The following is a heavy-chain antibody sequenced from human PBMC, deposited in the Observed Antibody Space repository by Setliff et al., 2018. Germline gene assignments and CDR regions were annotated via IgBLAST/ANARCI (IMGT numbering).Heavy chain of an antibody. J-gene: IGHJ4*01. CDR3: AKSPHDFWSGRVFLDY. Sequence: SLKISCAASGFSFSSYAMSWVRQAPGKGLEWVSTIIGSGISTYYADSVQGRVTISRDNHKNTLHLQMNSLRVEDTAIYYCAKSPHDFWSGRVFLDYWGQGMLVTVSS. V-gene: IGHV3-23*01. CDR2: IIGSGIST. D-gene: IGHD3-3*01. CDR1: GFSFSSYA.